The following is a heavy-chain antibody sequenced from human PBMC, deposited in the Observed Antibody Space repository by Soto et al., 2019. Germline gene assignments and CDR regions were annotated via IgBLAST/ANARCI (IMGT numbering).Heavy chain of an antibody. J-gene: IGHJ5*02. CDR2: IYYSGST. V-gene: IGHV4-30-4*01. D-gene: IGHD3-22*01. Sequence: ASETLSLTCTVSGGSISSGDYYWSWIRQPPGKGLEWIGYIYYSGSTYYNPSLKSRVTISVDTSKNQFSLKLSSVTAADTAVYYCARETEYYYDSSGYQYNWFDPWGQGTLVTVSS. CDR1: GGSISSGDYY. CDR3: ARETEYYYDSSGYQYNWFDP.